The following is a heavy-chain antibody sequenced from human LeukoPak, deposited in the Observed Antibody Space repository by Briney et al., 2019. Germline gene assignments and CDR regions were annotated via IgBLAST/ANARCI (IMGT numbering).Heavy chain of an antibody. CDR3: ASQWYYYDSSGYNGHAFDI. Sequence: SETLSLTCTDSGGSISSSSYYWGWIRQPPGKGLEWIGSIYYSGSTYYNPSLKTRVTISVDTSKNQFSLKLSSVTAADTAVYYCASQWYYYDSSGYNGHAFDIWGQGTMVTVSS. V-gene: IGHV4-39*01. J-gene: IGHJ3*02. CDR1: GGSISSSSYY. CDR2: IYYSGST. D-gene: IGHD3-22*01.